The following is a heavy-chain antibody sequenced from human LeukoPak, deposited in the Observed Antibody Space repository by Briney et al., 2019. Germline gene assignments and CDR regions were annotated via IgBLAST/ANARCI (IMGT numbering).Heavy chain of an antibody. CDR3: AVQIIAVAG. J-gene: IGHJ4*02. V-gene: IGHV4-39*01. CDR1: GGSISSSSYY. CDR2: IYYSGST. D-gene: IGHD6-19*01. Sequence: SETLSLTCTVSGGSISSSSYYWGWIRQPPGKGLEWIGSIYYSGSTYYNPSLKSRVTISVDTSKNQFSLKLSSVTAADTAVYYCAVQIIAVAGWGQGTLVTVTS.